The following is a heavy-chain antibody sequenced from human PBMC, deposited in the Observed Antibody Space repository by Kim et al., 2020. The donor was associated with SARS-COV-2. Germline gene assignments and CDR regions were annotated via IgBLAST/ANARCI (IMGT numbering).Heavy chain of an antibody. D-gene: IGHD4-17*01. CDR3: ARVDPPTYGDYVHFDY. V-gene: IGHV1-69*01. J-gene: IGHJ4*02. Sequence: KFKGRVPITADESTSTAYMELSSLRSEDTAVYYCARVDPPTYGDYVHFDYWGQGTLVTVSS.